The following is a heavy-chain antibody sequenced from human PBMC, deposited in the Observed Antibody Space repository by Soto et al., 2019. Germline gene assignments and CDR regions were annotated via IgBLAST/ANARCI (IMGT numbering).Heavy chain of an antibody. Sequence: GGSLRLSCQASGFNFDNYVMHWGRQAPGKGLEWVAVITYDGSNKYYADSVKGRFTISRDNSKNTLSLHLNTLKPEDTAVYHCAKDRVGGTFYTPLGFWGQGTLVTVSS. CDR1: GFNFDNYV. J-gene: IGHJ4*02. CDR3: AKDRVGGTFYTPLGF. V-gene: IGHV3-30*18. D-gene: IGHD1-7*01. CDR2: ITYDGSNK.